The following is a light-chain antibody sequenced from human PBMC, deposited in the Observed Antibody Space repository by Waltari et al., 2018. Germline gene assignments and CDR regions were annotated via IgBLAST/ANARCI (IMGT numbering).Light chain of an antibody. J-gene: IGLJ1*01. CDR3: TAWDGSVSGRV. V-gene: IGLV1-44*01. CDR1: SSNIGSNT. Sequence: QSVLTQPPSASGTPGQRVTISCSGSSSNIGSNTVNWYQQFPGTAPKVVIYSDNQRPSGVPDRFSGSRSGTSASLAISGLQSEDEADYYCTAWDGSVSGRVFGTGT. CDR2: SDN.